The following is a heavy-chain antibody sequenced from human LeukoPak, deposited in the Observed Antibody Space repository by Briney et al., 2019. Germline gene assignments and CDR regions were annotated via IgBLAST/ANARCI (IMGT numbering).Heavy chain of an antibody. D-gene: IGHD3-3*01. J-gene: IGHJ4*02. CDR3: ARDRSGWSSVIYY. Sequence: GGSLRLSCAASGFTFRRYALHWVRQAPGKGLEWVAVISDDGNNKYYADSVKGRFTISRDNSRNTLYLQMNSLRAEDTAVYYCARDRSGWSSVIYYWGQGTLVTVSS. CDR1: GFTFRRYA. CDR2: ISDDGNNK. V-gene: IGHV3-30*04.